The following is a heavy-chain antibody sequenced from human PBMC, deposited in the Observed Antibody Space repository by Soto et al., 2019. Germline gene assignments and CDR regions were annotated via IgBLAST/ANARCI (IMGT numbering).Heavy chain of an antibody. D-gene: IGHD4-17*01. V-gene: IGHV4-30-2*01. CDR1: GGSISSGGYS. J-gene: IGHJ5*02. Sequence: QLQLQESGSGLVKPSQTLSLTCAVSGGSISSGGYSWSWIRQPPGKGLEWIGYIYHSGSTYYNPSLKSRVTIAVDRAKNQFSLKLSSVTAADTAVYSCAWGMTTVTTSWFDTWGQGTLVTVSS. CDR3: AWGMTTVTTSWFDT. CDR2: IYHSGST.